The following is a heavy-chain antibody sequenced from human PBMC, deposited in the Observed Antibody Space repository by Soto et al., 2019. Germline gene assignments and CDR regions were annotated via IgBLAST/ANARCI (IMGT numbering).Heavy chain of an antibody. Sequence: SETLSLTCTVSGGSISSYYWSWIRQPPGKGLEWIGYIYYSGSTNYNPSLKSRVTISVDTSKNQFSLKLSSVTAADTAVYYCGRRGKVATINGAAHYYYYYYMDVWGKGTTVTASS. J-gene: IGHJ6*03. D-gene: IGHD5-12*01. CDR2: IYYSGST. CDR1: GGSISSYY. V-gene: IGHV4-59*08. CDR3: GRRGKVATINGAAHYYYYYYMDV.